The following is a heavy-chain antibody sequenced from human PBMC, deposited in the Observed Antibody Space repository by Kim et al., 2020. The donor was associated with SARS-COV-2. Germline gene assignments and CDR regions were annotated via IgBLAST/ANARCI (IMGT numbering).Heavy chain of an antibody. CDR2: ISWNSGSI. Sequence: GGSLRLSCAASGFTFDDYAMHWVRQAPGKGLEWVSGISWNSGSIGYADSVKGRFTISRDNAKNSLYLQMNSLRAEDTALYYCAKEGGVMATISTYYYYYGMDVWGQGTTVTVSS. D-gene: IGHD3-16*01. CDR3: AKEGGVMATISTYYYYYGMDV. CDR1: GFTFDDYA. V-gene: IGHV3-9*01. J-gene: IGHJ6*02.